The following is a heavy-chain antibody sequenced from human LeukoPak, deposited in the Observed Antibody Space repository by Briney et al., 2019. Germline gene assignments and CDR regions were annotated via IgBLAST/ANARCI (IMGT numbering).Heavy chain of an antibody. CDR2: IYSGGST. CDR3: AKEGGIPVAGTKPFDH. V-gene: IGHV3-23*03. J-gene: IGHJ4*02. Sequence: GGSLRLSCAASGFTFSSYAMHWVRQAPGKGLEWVSVIYSGGSTYYADSVKGRFTISRDNSKNTLYLQMDNLRAEDTAVYYCAKEGGIPVAGTKPFDHWGQGTLVTVSS. CDR1: GFTFSSYA. D-gene: IGHD6-19*01.